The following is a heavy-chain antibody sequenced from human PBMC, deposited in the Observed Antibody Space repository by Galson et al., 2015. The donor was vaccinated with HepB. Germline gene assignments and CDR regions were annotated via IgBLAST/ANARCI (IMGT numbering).Heavy chain of an antibody. V-gene: IGHV1-18*04. D-gene: IGHD6-13*01. Sequence: SVKVSCKASGYTFTSYGISWVRQAPGQGLEWMGWISAYNGNTNYAQKLQGRVTMTTDTSTSTAYMELRSLRSDDTAVYYCARVSIAAAPCDGMDVWGQGTTVTVSS. J-gene: IGHJ6*02. CDR1: GYTFTSYG. CDR3: ARVSIAAAPCDGMDV. CDR2: ISAYNGNT.